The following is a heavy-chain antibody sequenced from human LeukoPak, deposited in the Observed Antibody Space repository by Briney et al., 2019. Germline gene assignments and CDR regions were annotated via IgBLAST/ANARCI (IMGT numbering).Heavy chain of an antibody. CDR2: IYYSGSN. D-gene: IGHD3-10*01. V-gene: IGHV4-59*01. CDR3: ARQGSGNYHYHGMDV. CDR1: GGSISSYY. J-gene: IGHJ6*02. Sequence: SETLSLTCTVSGGSISSYYWSWLRQPPGKGLEWVGYIYYSGSNNYNTSLKSRVTITVDTTKNQFSLTLSSMSAADTAVYYCARQGSGNYHYHGMDVWGQGTTVTVSS.